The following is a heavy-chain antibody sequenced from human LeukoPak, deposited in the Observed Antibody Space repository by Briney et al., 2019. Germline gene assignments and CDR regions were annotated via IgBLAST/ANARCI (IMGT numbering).Heavy chain of an antibody. D-gene: IGHD6-19*01. CDR3: ARHQEQRLAPFDH. CDR2: IKQDGSEK. J-gene: IGHJ4*02. CDR1: GFTFSRCW. Sequence: PGGSLRLSCAASGFTFSRCWMSWVRQAPGKGLEWVANIKQDGSEKHSVDSVKGRFTISKDNAKNALYLQMNSLRGEDTAVYYCARHQEQRLAPFDHWGQGTLVTVSS. V-gene: IGHV3-7*04.